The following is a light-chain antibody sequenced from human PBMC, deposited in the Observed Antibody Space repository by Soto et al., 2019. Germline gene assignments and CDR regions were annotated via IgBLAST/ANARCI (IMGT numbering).Light chain of an antibody. CDR2: LAS. CDR3: QQLDSAPPWT. J-gene: IGKJ1*01. CDR1: QDIINY. V-gene: IGKV1-9*01. Sequence: IRLTQSPSSLSASVGDRVTVTCRASQDIINYLAWYQQSPGRAPKLLIYLASTLESGVPSRFSGSGSGTDFNLTISSLQPEDCATYYGQQLDSAPPWTFGQGTRVEIK.